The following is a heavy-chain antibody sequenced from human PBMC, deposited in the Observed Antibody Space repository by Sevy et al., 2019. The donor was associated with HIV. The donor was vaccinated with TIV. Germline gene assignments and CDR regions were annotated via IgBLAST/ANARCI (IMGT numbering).Heavy chain of an antibody. CDR3: ARGQGVYCDSSPAPGMDV. CDR1: GGSFSGYY. Sequence: SETLSLTCAVYGGSFSGYYWSWIRQPPGKGLEWIGEINHSGSTNYNPSLKSRVTISVDTSKNQFSLKLSSVTAADTAVHSCARGQGVYCDSSPAPGMDVWGQGTTVTVSS. J-gene: IGHJ6*02. D-gene: IGHD3-22*01. V-gene: IGHV4-34*01. CDR2: INHSGST.